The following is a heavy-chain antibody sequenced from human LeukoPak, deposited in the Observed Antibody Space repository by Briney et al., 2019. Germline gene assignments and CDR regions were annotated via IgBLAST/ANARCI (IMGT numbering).Heavy chain of an antibody. V-gene: IGHV3-53*01. CDR1: GCTVSSNY. Sequence: GGSLTLSCAASGCTVSSNYMSWVRQAPGKGLEWVSDIYSGGSTYYAHSVKGRFTISIDNSKNTLSLQMNCLTAEDTAVYYCASGDVLRYFDWSPGGAFYIWGEGKMGTVSS. J-gene: IGHJ3*02. CDR3: ASGDVLRYFDWSPGGAFYI. D-gene: IGHD3-9*01. CDR2: IYSGGST.